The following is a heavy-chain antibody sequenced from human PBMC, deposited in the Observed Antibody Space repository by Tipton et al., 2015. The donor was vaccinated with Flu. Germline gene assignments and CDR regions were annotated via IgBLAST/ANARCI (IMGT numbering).Heavy chain of an antibody. Sequence: TLSLTCGVSGGSIRSSNYYWGWIRQPPGKGLEWIGNTFHSGNTYLNPSLKSRVTISIDTSRNQFSLKLNSVTAGDTAVYYCARRDYSNYVSEPKNWFDPWGQGALVTVSS. D-gene: IGHD4-11*01. CDR2: TFHSGNT. CDR1: GGSIRSSNYY. J-gene: IGHJ5*02. V-gene: IGHV4-39*07. CDR3: ARRDYSNYVSEPKNWFDP.